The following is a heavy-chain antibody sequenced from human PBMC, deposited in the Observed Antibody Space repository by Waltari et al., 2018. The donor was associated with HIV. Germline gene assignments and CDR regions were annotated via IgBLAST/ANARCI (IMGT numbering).Heavy chain of an antibody. CDR2: IYSSGNT. V-gene: IGHV4-61*02. J-gene: IGHJ6*02. D-gene: IGHD5-12*01. CDR1: GGSISTGSYY. CDR3: ARGRFEGYILYYYYGMDV. Sequence: QVQLQESRPGLVKPSQTLSLTCTVSGGSISTGSYYWNWIRQPAGKGLEWIGRIYSSGNTNYNPSLKSRVTISVDTSKNQFSLKLSSVTAADTAVYYCARGRFEGYILYYYYGMDVWGQGTTVSVSS.